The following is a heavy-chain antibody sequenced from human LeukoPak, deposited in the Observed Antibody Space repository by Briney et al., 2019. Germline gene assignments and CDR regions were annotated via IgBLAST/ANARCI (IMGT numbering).Heavy chain of an antibody. CDR1: GGSISSGDYY. Sequence: SQTLSLTCTVSGGSISSGDYYWSWIRQPPGKGLEWIGYIYYSGSTYYNPSLKSRVTISVDTSKNQFSLKLSSVTAADTAVYYCARGARSSDYWVGGYYFDYWGQGTLVTVSS. J-gene: IGHJ4*02. V-gene: IGHV4-30-4*01. CDR3: ARGARSSDYWVGGYYFDY. D-gene: IGHD3-22*01. CDR2: IYYSGST.